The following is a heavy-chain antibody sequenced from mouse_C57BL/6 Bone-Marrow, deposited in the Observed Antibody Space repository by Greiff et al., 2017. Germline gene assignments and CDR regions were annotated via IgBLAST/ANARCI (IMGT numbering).Heavy chain of an antibody. CDR1: GYTFTSYW. CDR3: ARDGYYAWFAD. J-gene: IGHJ3*01. CDR2: IDPSDSYT. V-gene: IGHV1-50*01. D-gene: IGHD2-3*01. Sequence: QVQLQQPGAELVKPGASVKLSCKASGYTFTSYWMQWVKQRPGQGLEWIGEIDPSDSYTNYNQKFKGKATLTVDTSSSTAYMQLSSLTSEDSAVYYCARDGYYAWFADWGQGTLVTVSA.